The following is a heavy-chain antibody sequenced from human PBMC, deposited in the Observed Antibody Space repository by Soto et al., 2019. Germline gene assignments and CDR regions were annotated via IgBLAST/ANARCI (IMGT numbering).Heavy chain of an antibody. CDR1: NYSISSGYY. CDR2: MYYNESP. Sequence: SETLSLTCTVSNYSISSGYYWGWIRQPPGKGLEWIGTMYYNESPYYNPSLNSRVAMSVDTSKNQFSLKLSSVTAADTAVYYCARTYSSSSHFYNYGLDVWGQGTTVT. V-gene: IGHV4-38-2*02. J-gene: IGHJ6*02. D-gene: IGHD6-6*01. CDR3: ARTYSSSSHFYNYGLDV.